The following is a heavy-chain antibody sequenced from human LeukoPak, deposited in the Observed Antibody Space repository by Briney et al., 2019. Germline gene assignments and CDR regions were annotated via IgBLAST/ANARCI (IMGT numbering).Heavy chain of an antibody. CDR1: GFTFSSYA. Sequence: GGSLRLSCAASGFTFSSYAMHWVRQAPGKGLVWVSRINREGSSTSYADSVKGRFTISRDNAKSSLYLQMSSLRAEDSAVYYCARDVRYDCCSGTWFDPWGQGTLVTVSS. CDR3: ARDVRYDCCSGTWFDP. J-gene: IGHJ5*02. V-gene: IGHV3-74*01. D-gene: IGHD3-3*01. CDR2: INREGSST.